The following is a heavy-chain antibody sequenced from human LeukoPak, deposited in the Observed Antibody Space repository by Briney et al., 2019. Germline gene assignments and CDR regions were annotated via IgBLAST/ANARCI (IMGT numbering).Heavy chain of an antibody. CDR1: GGSISSYY. CDR2: IYYSGST. CDR3: ARQQIRRSGGGYYYGMDV. Sequence: SETLSLTCTVSGGSISSYYWSWIRQPPGKGLEWIGYIYYSGSTNYNPSLKSRVTISVDTSKNQFSLKLSSVSAADTAVYYCARQQIRRSGGGYYYGMDVWGKGTTVTVSS. V-gene: IGHV4-59*08. J-gene: IGHJ6*04. D-gene: IGHD3-10*01.